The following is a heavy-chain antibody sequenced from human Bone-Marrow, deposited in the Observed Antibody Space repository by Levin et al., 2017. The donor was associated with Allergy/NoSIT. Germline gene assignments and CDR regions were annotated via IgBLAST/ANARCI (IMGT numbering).Heavy chain of an antibody. D-gene: IGHD2-15*01. V-gene: IGHV3-30*04. CDR2: ISYDGSNK. J-gene: IGHJ6*02. CDR1: GFTFSSYA. CDR3: ARDGSGGSRRYYYYGMDV. Sequence: PGGSLRLSCAASGFTFSSYAMHWVRQAPGKGLEWVAVISYDGSNKYYADSVKGRFTISRDNSKNTLYLQMNSLRAEDTAVYYCARDGSGGSRRYYYYGMDVWGQGTTVTVSS.